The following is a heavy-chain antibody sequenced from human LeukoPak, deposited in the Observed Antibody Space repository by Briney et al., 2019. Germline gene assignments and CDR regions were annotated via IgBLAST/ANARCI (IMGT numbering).Heavy chain of an antibody. J-gene: IGHJ4*02. CDR3: ARDPSGDSSGYPFDY. D-gene: IGHD3-22*01. V-gene: IGHV1-2*02. CDR2: INPNSGYT. CDR1: GYTFTGYY. Sequence: ASVKVSCKASGYTFTGYYMQWVRQAPGQGQEWMGWINPNSGYTNYAQKFQGRVTMTRDKSISTAYMELSRLRSDDTAMYYCARDPSGDSSGYPFDYWGQGTLVTVSS.